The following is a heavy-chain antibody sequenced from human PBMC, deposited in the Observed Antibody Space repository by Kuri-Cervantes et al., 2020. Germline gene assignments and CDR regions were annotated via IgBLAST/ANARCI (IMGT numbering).Heavy chain of an antibody. D-gene: IGHD3-10*01. CDR2: INHSGST. V-gene: IGHV4-39*07. Sequence: SETLSLTCTVSGGSISSSSYYWGWIRQPPGKGLEWIGEINHSGSTNYNPSLKSRVTISVDTSKNQFSLELSSVTAADTAVYYCARGGNYYGSGSWLPNYYYYYMDVWGKGTTVTVSS. CDR3: ARGGNYYGSGSWLPNYYYYYMDV. J-gene: IGHJ6*03. CDR1: GGSISSSSYY.